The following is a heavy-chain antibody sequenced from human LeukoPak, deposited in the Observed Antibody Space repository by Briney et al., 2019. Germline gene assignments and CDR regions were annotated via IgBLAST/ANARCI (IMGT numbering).Heavy chain of an antibody. D-gene: IGHD3-22*01. CDR1: GFTFSIYA. CDR2: ISGNSRDT. Sequence: GGSLRLSCAASGFTFSIYAMTWVRQAPGKGLEWVSAISGNSRDTHYIDSVKGRFTVSRDNSKNTLYLQMNSLRAEDTAVYYCAKARGTVVPPFDYWGQGTLATVSS. CDR3: AKARGTVVPPFDY. J-gene: IGHJ4*02. V-gene: IGHV3-23*01.